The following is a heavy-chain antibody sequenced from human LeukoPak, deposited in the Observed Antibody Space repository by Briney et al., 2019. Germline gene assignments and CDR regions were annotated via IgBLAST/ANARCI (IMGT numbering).Heavy chain of an antibody. Sequence: PGGSLRLSCAASGFTFFNYWMSWVRQAPGKGLEWVSSISSSSRYIYYTDSVKGRFTISRDNAKNSLYLQMNSLRAEDTAVYYCARDLSVGSKPDLGFDYWGQGTLVTVSS. D-gene: IGHD1-26*01. CDR1: GFTFFNYW. CDR2: ISSSSRYI. J-gene: IGHJ4*02. V-gene: IGHV3-21*01. CDR3: ARDLSVGSKPDLGFDY.